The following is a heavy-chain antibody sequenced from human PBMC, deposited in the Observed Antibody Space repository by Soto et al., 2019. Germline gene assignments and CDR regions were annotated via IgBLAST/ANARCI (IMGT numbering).Heavy chain of an antibody. V-gene: IGHV3-30-3*01. CDR1: GFTFSSYA. J-gene: IGHJ4*02. Sequence: VGSLRLSCAASGFTFSSYAMHWVRQAPGKGLEWVAVISYDGSNKYYADSVKGRFTISRDNSKNTLYLQMNSLRAEDTAVYYCARSPPGIAVAGSCPDYWGQGTLVTVSS. CDR2: ISYDGSNK. D-gene: IGHD6-19*01. CDR3: ARSPPGIAVAGSCPDY.